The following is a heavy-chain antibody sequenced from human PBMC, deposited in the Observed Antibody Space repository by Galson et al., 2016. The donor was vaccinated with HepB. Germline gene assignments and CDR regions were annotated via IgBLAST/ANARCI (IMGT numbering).Heavy chain of an antibody. CDR2: ISEDGHTR. V-gene: IGHV3-33*08. Sequence: SLRLSCATSGFIFNNYGINWVRQAPGKGLEWVAVISEDGHTRHHADAVKGRFTISRDSSKNTVYLQMNSLRADDTAVYFCARDRGLLHYFYGMDGWGQGTAVTVSS. CDR1: GFIFNNYG. J-gene: IGHJ6*02. CDR3: ARDRGLLHYFYGMDG. D-gene: IGHD4-17*01.